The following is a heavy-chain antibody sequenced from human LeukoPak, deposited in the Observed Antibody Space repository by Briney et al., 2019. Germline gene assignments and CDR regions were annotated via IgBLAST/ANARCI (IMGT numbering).Heavy chain of an antibody. J-gene: IGHJ4*02. Sequence: PGGSLRLSCAASGFTFSSYGMHWVRQAPGKGLEWVAVISYDGSNKYYADSVKGRFTISRDNSKNTLYLQMNSLRAEDTAVYYCAKDAGIAAAGTPDYWGQGTLVTVSS. V-gene: IGHV3-30*18. CDR1: GFTFSSYG. CDR3: AKDAGIAAAGTPDY. D-gene: IGHD6-13*01. CDR2: ISYDGSNK.